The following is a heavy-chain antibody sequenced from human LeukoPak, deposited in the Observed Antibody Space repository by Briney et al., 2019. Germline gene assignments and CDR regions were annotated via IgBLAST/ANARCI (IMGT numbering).Heavy chain of an antibody. D-gene: IGHD3-10*01. CDR3: GREMGGNYGSETFFDL. Sequence: PVGSLSLSCAASEFVFSDYYLSWVRQAPGKGLGWVSYISSGGDTKYYADSVRGRFTISRDNDKNSLYLQMNNLRAEDTVVYYCGREMGGNYGSETFFDLWGQGNMVTVSS. V-gene: IGHV3-11*01. CDR2: ISSGGDTK. CDR1: EFVFSDYY. J-gene: IGHJ4*02.